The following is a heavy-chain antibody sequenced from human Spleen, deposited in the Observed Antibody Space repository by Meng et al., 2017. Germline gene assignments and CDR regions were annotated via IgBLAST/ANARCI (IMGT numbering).Heavy chain of an antibody. CDR3: ARDWNHDYGDYFFGY. CDR2: ISGSGGTI. J-gene: IGHJ4*02. V-gene: IGHV3-11*04. CDR1: GFTFSDYY. D-gene: IGHD4-17*01. Sequence: GESLKISCATSGFTFSDYYMTWIRQAPGQGLEWVSYISGSGGTIHYADSVMGRFTISRDNAKNSLYLQMNSLRAEDTAVDYCARDWNHDYGDYFFGYWGQGTLVTVSS.